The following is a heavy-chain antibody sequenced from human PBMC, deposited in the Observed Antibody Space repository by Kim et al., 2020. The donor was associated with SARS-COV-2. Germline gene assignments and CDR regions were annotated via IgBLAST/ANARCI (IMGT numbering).Heavy chain of an antibody. D-gene: IGHD3-3*01. CDR3: AKDLDGWVGGVDYFAY. J-gene: IGHJ4*02. CDR2: ISGSGSST. Sequence: GGSLRLSCAASGFTFSTYAMRWVRQAPGKGLEWVSTISGSGSSTNYADSAKGRFTISRDNSKNTLYLQLNSLRVEDTALYYCAKDLDGWVGGVDYFAYWGQGTLVTVSS. V-gene: IGHV3-23*01. CDR1: GFTFSTYA.